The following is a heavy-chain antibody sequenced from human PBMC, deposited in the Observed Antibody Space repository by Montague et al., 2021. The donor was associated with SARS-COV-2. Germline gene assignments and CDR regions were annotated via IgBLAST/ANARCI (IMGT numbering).Heavy chain of an antibody. CDR1: GGSISTYY. Sequence: SETLSLTCTVSGGSISTYYWNWIRHSPGKGLEWLGYFYYSLNTNYNPSLKVRLTIAVDTSENQVSLNLRSVTAADTAVYYCARDSFEAPLCFDYWGQGVLVTVSS. J-gene: IGHJ4*02. CDR2: FYYSLNT. CDR3: ARDSFEAPLCFDY. D-gene: IGHD3-16*01. V-gene: IGHV4-59*01.